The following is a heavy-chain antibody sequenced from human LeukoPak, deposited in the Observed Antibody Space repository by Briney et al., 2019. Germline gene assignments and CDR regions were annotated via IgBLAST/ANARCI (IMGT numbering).Heavy chain of an antibody. J-gene: IGHJ4*02. CDR2: ISINGAHT. V-gene: IGHV3-64D*06. D-gene: IGHD2/OR15-2a*01. Sequence: GGSLTLSCSVSGFTFSNYAMHWVRQAPGKGLEYVATISINGAHTYYPDSVKGRFTISRHTSKNTLYLQMSSLRAEDTAVYYCVKDREYSYDYWGQGTLVTVSS. CDR1: GFTFSNYA. CDR3: VKDREYSYDY.